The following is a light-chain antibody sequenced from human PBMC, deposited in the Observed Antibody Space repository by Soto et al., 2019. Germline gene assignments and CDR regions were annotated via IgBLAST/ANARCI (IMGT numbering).Light chain of an antibody. CDR1: SGHNSYA. CDR2: LNSDGSH. V-gene: IGLV4-69*01. CDR3: QTGDTGVV. J-gene: IGLJ3*02. Sequence: QLVLTQSPSASASLGASVKLTCTLSSGHNSYAIAWHQQQPEKGPRFLMKLNSDGSHTKGDGIPHRFSGSSSGTERYLTISSLQSEDEADYYCQTGDTGVVFGGGTKLTVL.